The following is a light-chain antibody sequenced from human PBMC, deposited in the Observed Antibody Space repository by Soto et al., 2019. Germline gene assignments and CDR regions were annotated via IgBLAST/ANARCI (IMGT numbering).Light chain of an antibody. CDR1: QTISSS. V-gene: IGKV1-39*01. CDR3: QQSYSSPQMYT. Sequence: DIQMNQSPSSLSASVGDRVTITCRASQTISSSLNWYQQKPGKAPDLLIYAAANLQSGVPSRFSGSGSGSDFTLTISSLQPEDFATYYCQQSYSSPQMYTFGQGTRLEIK. J-gene: IGKJ2*01. CDR2: AAA.